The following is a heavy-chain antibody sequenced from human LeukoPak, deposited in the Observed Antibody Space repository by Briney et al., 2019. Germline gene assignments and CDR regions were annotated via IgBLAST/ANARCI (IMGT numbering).Heavy chain of an antibody. CDR3: ARDRTYYDILTGYGTLVY. V-gene: IGHV1-18*01. CDR2: ISAYNGNT. J-gene: IGHJ4*02. CDR1: GYTFTSYG. Sequence: GASVKVSCKASGYTFTSYGISWVRQAPVQGLEWMGWISAYNGNTNYAQKLQGRVTMTTDTSTSTAYMELSSLRSEDTAVYYCARDRTYYDILTGYGTLVYWGQGTLVTVSS. D-gene: IGHD3-9*01.